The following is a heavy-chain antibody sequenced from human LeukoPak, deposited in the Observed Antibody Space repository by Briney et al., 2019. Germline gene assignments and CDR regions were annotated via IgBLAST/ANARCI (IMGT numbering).Heavy chain of an antibody. CDR2: ISSSSDYI. J-gene: IGHJ4*02. V-gene: IGHV3-21*01. CDR1: GSTFRSYS. D-gene: IGHD2-8*01. CDR3: ARGTNGLWDY. Sequence: GGSLRLSCAASGSTFRSYSMTWVRQAPGKGLEWVSSISSSSDYILYADSVKGRFTISRDNAKNSVYLQMNSLRDEDTAVYYCARGTNGLWDYGGQGTLVTVSA.